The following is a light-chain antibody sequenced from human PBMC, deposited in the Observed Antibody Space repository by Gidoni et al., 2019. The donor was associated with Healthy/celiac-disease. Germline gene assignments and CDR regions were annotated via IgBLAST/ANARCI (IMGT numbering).Light chain of an antibody. CDR1: QSISSY. J-gene: IGKJ2*01. V-gene: IGKV1-39*01. CDR2: AAS. Sequence: IQMPQSPSSLSASVGDRVTITCRASQSISSYLNCYQQKPGKATKLLIYAASSLQSGVPSRFSGSGPGTDFTLTISSLQPEDFATYYCQQSYSTPPYTFGQGTRLEIK. CDR3: QQSYSTPPYT.